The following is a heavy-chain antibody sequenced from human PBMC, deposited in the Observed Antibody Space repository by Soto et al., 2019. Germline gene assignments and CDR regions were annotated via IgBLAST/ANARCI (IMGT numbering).Heavy chain of an antibody. Sequence: QVPLVQSGAEEKKPGASVKVSCKASGYTFTSYAMHWVRQAPGQRLEWMGWINAGNGNTKYSQKFQGRVTITRDTSASTAYRELSSLRSEDTAVYYCARDLDTAMARVPLNYYYGMDVWGQGTTVTVSS. J-gene: IGHJ6*02. CDR3: ARDLDTAMARVPLNYYYGMDV. CDR2: INAGNGNT. D-gene: IGHD5-18*01. CDR1: GYTFTSYA. V-gene: IGHV1-3*05.